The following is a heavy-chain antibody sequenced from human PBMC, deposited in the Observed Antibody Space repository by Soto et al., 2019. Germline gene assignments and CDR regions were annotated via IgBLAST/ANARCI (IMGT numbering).Heavy chain of an antibody. J-gene: IGHJ4*02. CDR2: ISYDGSNK. CDR3: AKDGRYCSSTSCYEIYYFDH. V-gene: IGHV3-30*18. CDR1: GFTFSSYG. Sequence: GGSLRLSCAASGFTFSSYGMHWVRQAPGKGLEWVAVISYDGSNKYYADSVKGRFTISRDNSKNTLYLQMNSLRAEDTAVYYCAKDGRYCSSTSCYEIYYFDHWGQGTLVTVSS. D-gene: IGHD2-2*01.